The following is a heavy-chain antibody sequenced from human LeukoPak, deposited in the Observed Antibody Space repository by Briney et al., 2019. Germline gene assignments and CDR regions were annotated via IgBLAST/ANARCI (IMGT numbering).Heavy chain of an antibody. J-gene: IGHJ4*02. CDR3: AREAYGSGSYYNDY. D-gene: IGHD3-10*01. CDR2: IYLSGST. Sequence: SETLSLTCTVSGYSISSGYYWGWIRQPPGKGLEWIGNIYLSGSTYYNPSLKSRVTISVDTSKNQFSLKLSSVTAADTAVYYCAREAYGSGSYYNDYWGQGTLVTVSS. CDR1: GYSISSGYY. V-gene: IGHV4-38-2*02.